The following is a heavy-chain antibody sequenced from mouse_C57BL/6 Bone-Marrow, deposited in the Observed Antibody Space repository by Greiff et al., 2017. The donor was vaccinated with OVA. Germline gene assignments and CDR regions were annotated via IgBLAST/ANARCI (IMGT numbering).Heavy chain of an antibody. CDR1: GYTFTSYW. CDR2: IHPNSGST. J-gene: IGHJ2*01. CDR3: ALYGSSYFFDY. Sequence: QVQLQQSGAELVKPGASVKLSCKASGYTFTSYWMHWVKQRPGQGLEWIGMIHPNSGSTNYNEKFKSKATLTVDKSSSTAYMQLSSLTSEDSAVYYCALYGSSYFFDYWGQGTTLTVSS. V-gene: IGHV1-64*01. D-gene: IGHD1-1*01.